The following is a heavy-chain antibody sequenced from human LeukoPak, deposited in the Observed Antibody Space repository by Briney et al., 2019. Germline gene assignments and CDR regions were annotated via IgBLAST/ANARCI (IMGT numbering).Heavy chain of an antibody. CDR3: ARVRALSYYDSSGDLYYFDC. V-gene: IGHV4-39*07. J-gene: IGHJ4*02. CDR1: GGSISSSSYY. CDR2: IYYSGTT. D-gene: IGHD3-22*01. Sequence: SETLSLTCTVSGGSISSSSYYRGWIRQPPGKGLEWIGTIYYSGTTYYNPSLKSRVTIFVDTSKNQFSLKLSSVTAADTAVYYCARVRALSYYDSSGDLYYFDCWGQGTLVTVSS.